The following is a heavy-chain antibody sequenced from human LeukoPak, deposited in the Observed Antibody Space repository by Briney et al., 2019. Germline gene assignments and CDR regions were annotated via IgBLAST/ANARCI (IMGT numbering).Heavy chain of an antibody. CDR2: IDPSDSYT. J-gene: IGHJ4*02. V-gene: IGHV5-10-1*01. CDR3: ARHLSYSSGWYRTYYFDY. D-gene: IGHD6-19*01. CDR1: GYSFTSYW. Sequence: GESLKISCKGSGYSFTSYWISWVRQMPGKGLEWMGRIDPSDSYTNYSPSFQGHVTISADKSISTAYLQWSGLKASDTAMYYCARHLSYSSGWYRTYYFDYWGQGTLVTVSS.